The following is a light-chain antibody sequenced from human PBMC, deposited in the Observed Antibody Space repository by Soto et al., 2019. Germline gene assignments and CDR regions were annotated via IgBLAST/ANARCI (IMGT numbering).Light chain of an antibody. V-gene: IGKV1-5*03. CDR3: QHYNRYPIT. Sequence: DIQMTQSPSTLSASVGDRVTITCRASQSISNWLAWYQQKPGKAPEVLIYKASALQSGVPSRFSGSVTGTEFTLPINRLQPDDFATYNGQHYNRYPITFGQGTRLEIK. CDR1: QSISNW. CDR2: KAS. J-gene: IGKJ5*01.